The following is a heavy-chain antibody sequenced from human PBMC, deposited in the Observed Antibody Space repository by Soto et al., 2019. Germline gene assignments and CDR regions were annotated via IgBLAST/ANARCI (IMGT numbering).Heavy chain of an antibody. Sequence: EVQLVQSGGGLVQPGGSLRLSCAASGFSFSSYWMHWFRQAPGKGPVWVSQINLDGTTTNYADSVKGRFTISRDNAEETLYLHINSLRAEDTAVYSCAKDVSWGQSVYWGQGTLVTVSS. V-gene: IGHV3-74*01. J-gene: IGHJ4*02. CDR2: INLDGTTT. D-gene: IGHD3-16*01. CDR3: AKDVSWGQSVY. CDR1: GFSFSSYW.